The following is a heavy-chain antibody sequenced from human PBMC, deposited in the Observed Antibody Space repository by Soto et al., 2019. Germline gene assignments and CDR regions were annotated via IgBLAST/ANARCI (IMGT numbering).Heavy chain of an antibody. CDR2: ISSSSSYT. CDR3: ATPNVLRFLEWPRERDAFDI. D-gene: IGHD3-3*01. Sequence: GGSLRLSCAASGFTFSDYYMSWIRQAPGKGLEWVSYISSSSSYTNYADSVKGRFTISRDNAKNSLYLQMNSLRAEGTAVYYCATPNVLRFLEWPRERDAFDIWGQGTMVTVSS. V-gene: IGHV3-11*06. J-gene: IGHJ3*02. CDR1: GFTFSDYY.